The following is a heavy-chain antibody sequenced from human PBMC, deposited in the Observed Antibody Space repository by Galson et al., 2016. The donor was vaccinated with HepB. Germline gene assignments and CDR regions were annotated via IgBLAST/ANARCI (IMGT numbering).Heavy chain of an antibody. Sequence: ETLSLTCTVSGDYITSYYWSWIRQPPGKGLEWIGYIYYRGSTNYNPSLKSRVTISVDTSKNQFSLKLSSVTAADTAVYYCARRTSSWYYFNYWGQGTLVTVSS. D-gene: IGHD2-2*01. V-gene: IGHV4-59*08. CDR1: GDYITSYY. CDR3: ARRTSSWYYFNY. CDR2: IYYRGST. J-gene: IGHJ4*02.